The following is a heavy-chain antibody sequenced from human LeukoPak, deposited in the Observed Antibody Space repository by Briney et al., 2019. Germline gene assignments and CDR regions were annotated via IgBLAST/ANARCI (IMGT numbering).Heavy chain of an antibody. J-gene: IGHJ4*02. Sequence: PGGSLRPSCAASGFTFSSYEMNWVRQAPGKGLEWVTYISSSGSTIYYADYVKGRFTVSRDNAKNSLYLQMNNLRAEDTALYYCGRDRVGGRGYSLDYLGQGTLVTVSS. V-gene: IGHV3-48*03. D-gene: IGHD5-18*01. CDR3: GRDRVGGRGYSLDY. CDR1: GFTFSSYE. CDR2: ISSSGSTI.